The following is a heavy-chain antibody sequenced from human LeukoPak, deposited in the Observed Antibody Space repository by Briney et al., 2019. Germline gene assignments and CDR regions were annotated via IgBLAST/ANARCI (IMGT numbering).Heavy chain of an antibody. V-gene: IGHV3-23*01. J-gene: IGHJ4*02. D-gene: IGHD6-19*01. Sequence: PGGSLRLSCAASGFTFSSYAMSWVRQTPGKGLEWVSAISGSGGSTYYADSVKGRFTISRDNSKHTLYLQMNSLRAEDTAVYYCARGYIEVAGYFDDWGQGTLVTVSP. CDR1: GFTFSSYA. CDR3: ARGYIEVAGYFDD. CDR2: ISGSGGST.